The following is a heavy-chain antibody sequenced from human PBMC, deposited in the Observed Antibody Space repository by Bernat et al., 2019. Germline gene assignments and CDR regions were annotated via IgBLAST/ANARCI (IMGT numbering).Heavy chain of an antibody. CDR3: ARDSTSGPYFFDY. D-gene: IGHD6-19*01. J-gene: IGHJ4*02. CDR1: GFSLSEAGMG. CDR2: IFSSDGK. V-gene: IGHV2-26*01. Sequence: QVTLKESGPVLVKPTETLTLTCTVSGFSLSEAGMGVSWIRQPPGKALEWLAHIFSSDGKSFSRSLKSRLTISQDTSKSQVVLTMTNMDPVDTATYYCARDSTSGPYFFDYWGQETLVTVSS.